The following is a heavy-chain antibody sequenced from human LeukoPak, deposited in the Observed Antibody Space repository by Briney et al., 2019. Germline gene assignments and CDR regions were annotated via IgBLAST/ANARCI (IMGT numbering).Heavy chain of an antibody. CDR2: ISGSGGST. CDR3: AKGDGTSRKKEPFDY. J-gene: IGHJ4*02. D-gene: IGHD1/OR15-1a*01. Sequence: GGSLRLSCEVSGFTFSRHWMTWVRQAPGKGLEWVSAISGSGGSTYYADSVKGRFTISRDNSKNTLYLQMNSLRAEDTAVYYCAKGDGTSRKKEPFDYWGQGTLVTVSS. V-gene: IGHV3-23*01. CDR1: GFTFSRHW.